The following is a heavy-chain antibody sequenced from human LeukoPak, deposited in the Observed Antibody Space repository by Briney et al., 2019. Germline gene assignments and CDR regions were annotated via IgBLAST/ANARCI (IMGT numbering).Heavy chain of an antibody. D-gene: IGHD3-22*01. J-gene: IGHJ4*02. CDR1: GFTVSSNY. CDR3: ARGHDYDSSVAY. V-gene: IGHV3-66*01. Sequence: GGSLRLSCAASGFTVSSNYMSWVPQAPGKGLEWVSVIYSGGSTYYTDSVKGRFTISRDNSKNTVDLQMNSLRAEDTAVYYCARGHDYDSSVAYWGQGTLVTVSS. CDR2: IYSGGST.